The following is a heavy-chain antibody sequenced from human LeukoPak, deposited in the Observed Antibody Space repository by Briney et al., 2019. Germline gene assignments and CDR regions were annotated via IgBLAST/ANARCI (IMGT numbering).Heavy chain of an antibody. V-gene: IGHV4-30-2*01. CDR3: ARAKRYFDY. Sequence: SETLSLTCAVSGGSISSGGYSWSWIRQPPGKGLEWIGYIYYSGSTYYNPSLKSRVTISVDRSKNQFSLKLSSVTAADTAVYYCARAKRYFDYWGQGTLVTVSS. J-gene: IGHJ4*02. CDR1: GGSISSGGYS. CDR2: IYYSGST.